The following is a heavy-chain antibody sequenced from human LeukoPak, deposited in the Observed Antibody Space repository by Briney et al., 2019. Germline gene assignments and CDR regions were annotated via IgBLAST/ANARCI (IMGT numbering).Heavy chain of an antibody. CDR1: GFTFSSSE. Sequence: GGSLRLSCAASGFTFSSSEMNWVRQAPGKGLEWVSYISSTATNIYYADSVKGRFTISRDNAKNSLYLQMNSLRAEDTAVYYCARSSDYYDSSGYFSWGQGTLVTVSS. V-gene: IGHV3-48*03. CDR3: ARSSDYYDSSGYFS. CDR2: ISSTATNI. J-gene: IGHJ5*02. D-gene: IGHD3-22*01.